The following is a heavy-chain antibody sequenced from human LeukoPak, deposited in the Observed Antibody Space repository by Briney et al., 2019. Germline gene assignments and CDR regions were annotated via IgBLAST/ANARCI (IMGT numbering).Heavy chain of an antibody. D-gene: IGHD1-26*01. CDR2: ISAYSGNT. Sequence: VASVKVSCKASGYTFSTYGITWVRQAPGQGLEWMGRISAYSGNTNYAQHFQGRVTMTTDTSTSTAYMELRSLRSDDTAVYYCARDLGSFLVGATTEAGYWGQGTLVTVSS. J-gene: IGHJ4*02. V-gene: IGHV1-18*01. CDR1: GYTFSTYG. CDR3: ARDLGSFLVGATTEAGY.